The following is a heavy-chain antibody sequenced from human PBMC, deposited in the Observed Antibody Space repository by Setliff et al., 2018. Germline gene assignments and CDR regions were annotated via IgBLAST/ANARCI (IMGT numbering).Heavy chain of an antibody. CDR2: IKSKTDGGTT. V-gene: IGHV3-15*01. CDR3: TTDRWLGDSGYY. Sequence: GGSLRLSCAASGFTFSNAWMSWVRQAPGKGLEWVGRIKSKTDGGTTDYAAPVKGRFTISRDDSKNTLYLQMNSLKTEDTAVDYCTTDRWLGDSGYYWGQGTLVTVSS. D-gene: IGHD3-10*01. J-gene: IGHJ4*02. CDR1: GFTFSNAW.